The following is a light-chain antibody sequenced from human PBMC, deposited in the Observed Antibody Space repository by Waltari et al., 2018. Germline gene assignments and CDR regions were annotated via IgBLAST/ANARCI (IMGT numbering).Light chain of an antibody. Sequence: EIVLTQSPATLSLSPGEMATLPCKASQSVRSYLTWYQQKLGQAPRLLIYSASNRATGLPARFSGSGSGTDFTLTISSLEPEDFAVYYCQQRSNWPRTFGQGTKVEI. CDR1: QSVRSY. CDR2: SAS. V-gene: IGKV3-11*01. J-gene: IGKJ1*01. CDR3: QQRSNWPRT.